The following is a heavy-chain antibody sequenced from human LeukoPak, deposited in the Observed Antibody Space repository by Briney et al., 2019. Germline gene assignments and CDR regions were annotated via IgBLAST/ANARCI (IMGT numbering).Heavy chain of an antibody. CDR3: AKDGHSGWDHDY. J-gene: IGHJ4*02. V-gene: IGHV3-23*01. D-gene: IGHD6-19*01. CDR2: ISGGSSGST. CDR1: GFTFSDYA. Sequence: GGSLRLSCAASGFTFSDYAMSWVRQAPGKGLEWLSVISGGSSGSTYYADSVKGRFTISRDNSKNTLYLQMNSLRAEDTAVYYCAKDGHSGWDHDYWGQGTLVTVSS.